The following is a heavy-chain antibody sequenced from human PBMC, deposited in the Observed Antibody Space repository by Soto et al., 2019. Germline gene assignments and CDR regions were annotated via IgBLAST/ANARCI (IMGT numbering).Heavy chain of an antibody. J-gene: IGHJ2*01. CDR1: GFTFSDYY. V-gene: IGHV3-11*01. D-gene: IGHD3-9*01. CDR2: ISSSGSTI. Sequence: QVQLVESGGGLVKPGGSLRLSCAASGFTFSDYYMSWIRQAPGKGLEWVSYISSSGSTIYYADSVKGRFTISRDNAKNSLYLQMNSLRAEDTAVYYCARDYPSSDIVTCYPPYWYFDLWGRGTLVTVSS. CDR3: ARDYPSSDIVTCYPPYWYFDL.